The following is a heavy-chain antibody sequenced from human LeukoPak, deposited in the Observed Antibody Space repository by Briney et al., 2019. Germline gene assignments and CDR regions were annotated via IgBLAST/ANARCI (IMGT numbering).Heavy chain of an antibody. CDR3: ASGYNFGLDY. Sequence: PGGSLRLSCEVSGFTFSGNYMTWVRQAPGKGLEWVSIVYSGGTTYYADSVKGRFTISRDNSRNMLYLQMNSLRAEDTAVYYCASGYNFGLDYWGQGTLLTVS. V-gene: IGHV3-53*01. CDR2: VYSGGTT. D-gene: IGHD5-18*01. J-gene: IGHJ4*02. CDR1: GFTFSGNY.